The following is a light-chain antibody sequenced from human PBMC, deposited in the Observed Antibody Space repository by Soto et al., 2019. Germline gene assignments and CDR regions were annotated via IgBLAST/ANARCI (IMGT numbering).Light chain of an antibody. Sequence: IVLTQSPATLSLSPGERATLSCRASQSVSSYLAWYQQKPGQAPRLLIYRASSRVTGIPDRFSGSGSGTDFTLTISRLEPEDFAVYYCQQYGNFPRTFGQGTKVDIK. CDR2: RAS. CDR3: QQYGNFPRT. CDR1: QSVSSY. J-gene: IGKJ1*01. V-gene: IGKV3-20*01.